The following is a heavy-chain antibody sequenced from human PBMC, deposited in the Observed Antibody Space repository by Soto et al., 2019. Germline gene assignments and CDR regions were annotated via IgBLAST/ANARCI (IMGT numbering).Heavy chain of an antibody. Sequence: QVHLVQSGAEVKRPGASVKVSCKGSGYTFTTYGITWVRQAPGQGLEWVGWISAHNGNTNYAQKLQGRVTVTRDPSTSTAYMELRSLRSADTAVYYCARGRYGDYWGQGALVTVSS. CDR3: ARGRYGDY. D-gene: IGHD1-1*01. J-gene: IGHJ4*02. V-gene: IGHV1-18*01. CDR2: ISAHNGNT. CDR1: GYTFTTYG.